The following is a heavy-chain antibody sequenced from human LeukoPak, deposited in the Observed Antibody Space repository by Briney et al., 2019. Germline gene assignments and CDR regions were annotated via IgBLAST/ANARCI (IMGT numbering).Heavy chain of an antibody. Sequence: SETLSLTCTVSGGSISSSSYYWGWIRQPPGKGLEWIGSIYYSGSTYYNPSLKSRVTISVDTSKNQFSLKLSSVTAADTAVYYCARTYSSRRAFDIWGQGTMVTVSS. V-gene: IGHV4-39*07. J-gene: IGHJ3*02. CDR3: ARTYSSRRAFDI. D-gene: IGHD6-13*01. CDR1: GGSISSSSYY. CDR2: IYYSGST.